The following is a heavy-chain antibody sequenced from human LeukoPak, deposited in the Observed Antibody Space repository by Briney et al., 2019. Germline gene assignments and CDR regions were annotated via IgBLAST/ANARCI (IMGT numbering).Heavy chain of an antibody. Sequence: ASVKVSCKASGYTFTGYYMHWVRQAPGQGLEWMGWINPNSGGTNYAQKFQGRVTMTRDTSISTAYMELSRLRSDDTAVYYCASFSFSSSSSWGNYFDYWGQGTLVTVSP. CDR2: INPNSGGT. V-gene: IGHV1-2*02. J-gene: IGHJ4*02. CDR3: ASFSFSSSSSWGNYFDY. CDR1: GYTFTGYY. D-gene: IGHD6-6*01.